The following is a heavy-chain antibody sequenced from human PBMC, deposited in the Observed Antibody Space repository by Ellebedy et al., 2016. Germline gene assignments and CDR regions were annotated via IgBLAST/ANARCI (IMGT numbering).Heavy chain of an antibody. CDR2: ISSSSSYT. Sequence: GESLKISXAASGFTFSDYYMSWIRQAPGKGLEWVSYISSSSSYTNYADSVKGRFTISRDNAKNSLYLQMNSLRAEDTAVYYCARVDPGVDYWGQGTLVTVSS. CDR3: ARVDPGVDY. J-gene: IGHJ4*02. D-gene: IGHD3-10*01. CDR1: GFTFSDYY. V-gene: IGHV3-11*05.